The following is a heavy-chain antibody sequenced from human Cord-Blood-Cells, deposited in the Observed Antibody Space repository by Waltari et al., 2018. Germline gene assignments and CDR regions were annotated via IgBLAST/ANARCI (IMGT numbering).Heavy chain of an antibody. J-gene: IGHJ4*02. CDR1: GGTFSSYA. Sequence: QVQLVQSGAEVKKPGSSVKVSCKASGGTFSSYAISWVRPAPGQGLEWMGRIIPILGIANYAQKFQGRVTITADKSTSTAYMELSSLRSEDTAVYYCARYEEGCSSTSCYFDYWGQGTLVTVSS. CDR3: ARYEEGCSSTSCYFDY. D-gene: IGHD2-2*01. CDR2: IIPILGIA. V-gene: IGHV1-69*09.